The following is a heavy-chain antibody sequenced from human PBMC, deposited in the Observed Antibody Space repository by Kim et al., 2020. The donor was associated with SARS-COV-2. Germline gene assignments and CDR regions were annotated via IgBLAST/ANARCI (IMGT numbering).Heavy chain of an antibody. Sequence: SETLSLTCAVSGGSISSGGYYWVWNRQPPGKGLDWIGSIYYSGTTYYNPSFKSRVTISADTSKNQFSLKFGSVTAADTAMYYCARDGFYSETSQGDFDYWGRGTTVTVSS. J-gene: IGHJ4*02. CDR2: IYYSGTT. CDR3: ARDGFYSETSQGDFDY. V-gene: IGHV4-39*07. CDR1: GGSISSGGYY. D-gene: IGHD2-2*03.